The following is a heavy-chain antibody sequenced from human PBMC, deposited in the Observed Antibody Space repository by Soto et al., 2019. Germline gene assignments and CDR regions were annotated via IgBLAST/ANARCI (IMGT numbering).Heavy chain of an antibody. D-gene: IGHD2-15*01. CDR3: ARGIATGQLDP. Sequence: ASVKVSCKASGYTFTRYTMNWVRQAPGQRLEWMGWINPDNGNTKSSQKFQDRVIITRDTSASTAYMDLSSLRSEDTAVYYCARGIATGQLDPWGQGTLVTVAS. CDR1: GYTFTRYT. CDR2: INPDNGNT. J-gene: IGHJ5*02. V-gene: IGHV1-3*01.